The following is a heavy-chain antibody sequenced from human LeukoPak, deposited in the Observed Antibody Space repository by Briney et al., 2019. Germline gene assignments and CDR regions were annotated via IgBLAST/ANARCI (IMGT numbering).Heavy chain of an antibody. CDR3: ARAQTTRHWFDP. CDR2: ISSSSTYI. CDR1: GFTFSTYN. J-gene: IGHJ5*02. D-gene: IGHD4-17*01. V-gene: IGHV3-21*01. Sequence: GGSLRLSCAASGFTFSTYNMNWVRQAPGKGLEWVSSISSSSTYIYYADSVKGRSTISRDNAKNSLYLQMNSLRAEDTAVYYCARAQTTRHWFDPWGQGTLVTVSS.